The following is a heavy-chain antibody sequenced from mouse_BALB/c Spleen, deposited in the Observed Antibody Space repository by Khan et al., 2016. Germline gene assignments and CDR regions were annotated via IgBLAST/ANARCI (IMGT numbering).Heavy chain of an antibody. J-gene: IGHJ3*01. CDR3: ARSPYEYDVGFAY. Sequence: VQLQQSGAELVKPGASVKLSCTASGFNIKDTYMHWVKQRPEQGLEWIGRIDPANGNTTYDPKFQGKATITADTSSNTAYLQLSSLTSEDTAVYYCARSPYEYDVGFAYWGQGTLVTVSA. CDR2: IDPANGNT. V-gene: IGHV14-3*02. CDR1: GFNIKDTY. D-gene: IGHD2-4*01.